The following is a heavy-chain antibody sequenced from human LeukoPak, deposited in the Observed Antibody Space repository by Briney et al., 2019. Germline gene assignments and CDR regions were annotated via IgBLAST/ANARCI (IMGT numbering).Heavy chain of an antibody. D-gene: IGHD3-22*01. J-gene: IGHJ4*02. CDR2: ISSSGSTI. Sequence: GGSLRLSCAASGFTFSDYYMSWIRQVPGKGLEWVSYISSSGSTIYYADSVKGRFTISRDNAKNSLYLQMNSLRAEDTAVYYCARSRGYYYDSSGYLPFDYWGQGTLVTVSS. CDR3: ARSRGYYYDSSGYLPFDY. V-gene: IGHV3-11*04. CDR1: GFTFSDYY.